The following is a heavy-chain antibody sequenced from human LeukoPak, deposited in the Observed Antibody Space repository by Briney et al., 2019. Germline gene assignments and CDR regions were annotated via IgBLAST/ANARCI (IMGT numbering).Heavy chain of an antibody. CDR1: GFTVSTNY. CDR3: AKEEVVPAAPFDY. Sequence: PGGSLRLSCAVSGFTVSTNYMSWVRQAPGKGLEWVSAISGSGGSTYYADSVKGRFTISRDNSKSTLYLQMNSLRAEDTAVYYCAKEEVVPAAPFDYWGQGTLVTVSS. V-gene: IGHV3-23*01. D-gene: IGHD2-2*01. CDR2: ISGSGGST. J-gene: IGHJ4*02.